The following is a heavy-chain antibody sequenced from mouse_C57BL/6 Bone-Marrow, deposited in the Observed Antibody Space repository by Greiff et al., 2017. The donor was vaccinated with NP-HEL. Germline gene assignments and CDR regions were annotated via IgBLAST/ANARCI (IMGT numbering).Heavy chain of an antibody. CDR1: GYAFSSYW. J-gene: IGHJ4*01. CDR3: ARQGRYAMDY. Sequence: QVHVKQSGAELVKPGASVKISCKASGYAFSSYWMNWVKQRPGKGLEWIGQIYPGDGDTNYNGKFKGKATLTADKSSSTAYMQLSSLTSEDSAVYFCARQGRYAMDYWGQGTSVTVSS. V-gene: IGHV1-80*01. CDR2: IYPGDGDT.